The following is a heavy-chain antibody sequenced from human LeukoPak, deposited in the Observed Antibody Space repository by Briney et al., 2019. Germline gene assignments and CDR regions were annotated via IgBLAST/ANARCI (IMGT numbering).Heavy chain of an antibody. V-gene: IGHV4-34*01. CDR3: ARDPYDYVWGSYRYTFHDAFDI. CDR2: INHSGST. D-gene: IGHD3-16*02. CDR1: GGSFSGYY. Sequence: SETLSLTCAVYGGSFSGYYWSWIRQPPGKGLEWIGEINHSGSTNYNPSLKSRVTISVDTSKNQFSLELSSVTAADTAVYYCARDPYDYVWGSYRYTFHDAFDIWGQGTMVTVSS. J-gene: IGHJ3*02.